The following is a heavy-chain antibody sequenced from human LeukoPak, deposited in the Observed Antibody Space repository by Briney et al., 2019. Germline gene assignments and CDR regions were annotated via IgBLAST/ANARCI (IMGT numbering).Heavy chain of an antibody. D-gene: IGHD1-26*01. CDR2: IVCNSVYI. Sequence: GGSLRLSCAASGFTFDDFALHWVRQAPGKGLEWVSGIVCNSVYIAYVDSVKGRFTVSRDNANNSLYLQMNSLRAEDTAVYYCAKALGQSGSYDYFDYWGQGTLVTVSS. CDR3: AKALGQSGSYDYFDY. CDR1: GFTFDDFA. V-gene: IGHV3-9*01. J-gene: IGHJ4*02.